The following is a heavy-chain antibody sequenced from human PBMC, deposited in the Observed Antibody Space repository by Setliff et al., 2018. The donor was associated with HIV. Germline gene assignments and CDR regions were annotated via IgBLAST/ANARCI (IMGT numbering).Heavy chain of an antibody. V-gene: IGHV3-23*01. CDR2: ISGGGGKT. CDR1: GLTFSYYV. Sequence: GGSLRLSCAATGLTFSYYVLHWVRQAPGKGLEWVSAISGGGGKTDYADSVKGRLTISRDNSKNTLYLQMNSLRVEDTAVYFCAAQGVLWGQGTQVTVSS. J-gene: IGHJ4*02. CDR3: AAQGVL.